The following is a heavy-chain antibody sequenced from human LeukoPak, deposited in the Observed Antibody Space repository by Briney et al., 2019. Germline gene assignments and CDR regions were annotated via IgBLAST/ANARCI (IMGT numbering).Heavy chain of an antibody. V-gene: IGHV3-21*01. CDR3: ARSARVADWFDP. Sequence: GGSLRLSCAASGFTFSSYNMNWVRQAPGKGLEWVSSISSSSSYIYYADSVKGRFTISRDNAKNSLYLQMNSLRAEDTAVYYCARSARVADWFDPWGRGTLVTVSS. J-gene: IGHJ5*02. CDR2: ISSSSSYI. D-gene: IGHD4-23*01. CDR1: GFTFSSYN.